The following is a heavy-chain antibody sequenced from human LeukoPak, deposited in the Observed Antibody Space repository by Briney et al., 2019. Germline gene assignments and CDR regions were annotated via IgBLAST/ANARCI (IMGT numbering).Heavy chain of an antibody. CDR1: GGPISSGSYY. V-gene: IGHV4-61*02. D-gene: IGHD3-16*01. Sequence: PSETLSLTCTVSGGPISSGSYYWSWIRQPAGKGLEWIGRIYTSGSTNYNPSLKSRVTISVDTSKNQFSLKLSSVTAADTAVYYCAIRVSGRAFDIWGQGTMVTASS. J-gene: IGHJ3*02. CDR2: IYTSGST. CDR3: AIRVSGRAFDI.